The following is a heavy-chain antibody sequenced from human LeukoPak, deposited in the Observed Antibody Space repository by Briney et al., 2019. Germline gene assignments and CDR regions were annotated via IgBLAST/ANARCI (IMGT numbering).Heavy chain of an antibody. J-gene: IGHJ4*02. CDR3: ASRGIAAATPFDY. Sequence: PSETLSLTCAVYGGSFSGYYWSWIRQPPGKGLEWIGEINHSGSTNYNPSLKSRVTISVDTSKNQFSLKLGSVTAADTAVYYCASRGIAAATPFDYWGQGTLVTVSS. CDR1: GGSFSGYY. D-gene: IGHD6-13*01. CDR2: INHSGST. V-gene: IGHV4-34*01.